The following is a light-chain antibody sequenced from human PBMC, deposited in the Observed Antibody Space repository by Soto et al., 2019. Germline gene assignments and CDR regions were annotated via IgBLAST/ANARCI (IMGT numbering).Light chain of an antibody. Sequence: SYELTQPPSVSVAPGKTARITCGGNNIGSKSVHWCQQKPGQATVLVIYYDSDRPSGIPERFSGSNSGNTATLTISRVEAGDEADYYCQVWDSSSDHYVFGTGTKLTVL. J-gene: IGLJ1*01. CDR1: NIGSKS. V-gene: IGLV3-21*04. CDR3: QVWDSSSDHYV. CDR2: YDS.